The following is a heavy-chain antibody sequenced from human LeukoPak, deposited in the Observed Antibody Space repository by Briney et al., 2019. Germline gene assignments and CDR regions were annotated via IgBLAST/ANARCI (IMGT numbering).Heavy chain of an antibody. CDR1: GGTFSSYT. D-gene: IGHD6-6*01. J-gene: IGHJ4*02. CDR2: IIPILGIA. V-gene: IGHV1-69*02. CDR3: ARSRGHLAARPWNY. Sequence: SVKVSCKASGGTFSSYTISWVRHAPGQGLEWMGRIIPILGIANYAQKFQGRVTITADKSTSTAYMELSSLRSEDTAVYYCARSRGHLAARPWNYWGQGTLVTVSS.